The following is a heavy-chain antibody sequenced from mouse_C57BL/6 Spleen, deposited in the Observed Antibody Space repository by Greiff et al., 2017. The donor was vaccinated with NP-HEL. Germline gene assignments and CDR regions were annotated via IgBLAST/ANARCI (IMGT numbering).Heavy chain of an antibody. D-gene: IGHD4-1*01. J-gene: IGHJ1*03. V-gene: IGHV1-42*01. CDR2: INPSTGGT. CDR3: ARTGELGRRGYFDV. Sequence: EVQLQQSGPELVKPGASVKISCKASGYSFTGYYMNWVKQSPEKSLEWIGEINPSTGGTTYNQKFKAKATLTVDKSSSTAYMQLKSLTSEDSAVYYCARTGELGRRGYFDVWGTGTTVTVSS. CDR1: GYSFTGYY.